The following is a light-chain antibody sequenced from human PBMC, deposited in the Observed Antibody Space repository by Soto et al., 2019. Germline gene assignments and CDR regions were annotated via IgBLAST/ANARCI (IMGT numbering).Light chain of an antibody. CDR1: QSISSY. CDR2: AAS. CDR3: NHGKSTPGT. J-gene: IGKJ1*01. Sequence: DIQMTQSPSSLSASVGDRVTITCRARQSISSYLHWYQQKPGKAPKLLIYAASNLQSGVPSGLGASGSGTDSPLPLKSLQLENFEIYYVNHGKSTPGTSGKGTKVK. V-gene: IGKV1-39*01.